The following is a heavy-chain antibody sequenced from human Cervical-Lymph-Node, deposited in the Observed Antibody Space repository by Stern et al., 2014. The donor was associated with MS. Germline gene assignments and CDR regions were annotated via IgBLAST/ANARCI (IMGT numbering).Heavy chain of an antibody. J-gene: IGHJ4*02. CDR3: VTRGSDWTFKY. CDR2: IDWNSGTR. V-gene: IGHV3-9*01. CDR1: GFTFIGFV. D-gene: IGHD6-19*01. Sequence: EVQLVVSGGDLVQPGGSLGFSWAALGFTFIGFVMHCVRLAPGKGLGWVSVIDWNSGTRIYADSVKGRFTISRDNGRNSLYLEMNSLRIEDTALYFCVTRGSDWTFKYWGQGTLVTGSS.